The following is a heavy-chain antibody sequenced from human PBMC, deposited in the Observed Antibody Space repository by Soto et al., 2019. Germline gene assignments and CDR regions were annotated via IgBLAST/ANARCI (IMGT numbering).Heavy chain of an antibody. CDR1: GGTFSSYA. CDR2: IIPIFGTA. D-gene: IGHD3-22*01. J-gene: IGHJ4*02. V-gene: IGHV1-69*06. Sequence: SVKVSCKASGGTFSSYAISWVRQAPGQGLEWMGGIIPIFGTANYAQKFQGRVTITADKSTSTAYMELSSPRSEDTAVYYCAKTLYDSSGYYADRWGQGPLVTVYS. CDR3: AKTLYDSSGYYADR.